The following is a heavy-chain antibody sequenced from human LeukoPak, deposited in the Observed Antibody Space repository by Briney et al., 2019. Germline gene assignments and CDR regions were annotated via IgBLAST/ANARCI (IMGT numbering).Heavy chain of an antibody. CDR1: GDSISSYD. CDR3: ARQFDYGAFDI. CDR2: IYTSGST. V-gene: IGHV4-4*09. D-gene: IGHD4-17*01. J-gene: IGHJ3*02. Sequence: SETLSLTCTVSGDSISSYDWSGIRHPPGKGLEGIGYIYTSGSTNYNPSLKSRGTISVDTSKNQFSLKLTAVTAADTAVYYCARQFDYGAFDIWGQGTMVTVSS.